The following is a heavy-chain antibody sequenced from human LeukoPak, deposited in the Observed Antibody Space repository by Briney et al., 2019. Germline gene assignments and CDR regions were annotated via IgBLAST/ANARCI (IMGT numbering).Heavy chain of an antibody. Sequence: SETLSLTCAVSGYSISSGYYWGWIRQPPGKGLEWIGSIYYSGNTYYNPSLKSRVTISVDTSKNQFSLKLSSLTAADTAVYYCARRPNYDFWSGYFNYWGQGTLVTVSS. CDR1: GYSISSGYY. CDR3: ARRPNYDFWSGYFNY. J-gene: IGHJ4*02. V-gene: IGHV4-38-2*01. D-gene: IGHD3-3*01. CDR2: IYYSGNT.